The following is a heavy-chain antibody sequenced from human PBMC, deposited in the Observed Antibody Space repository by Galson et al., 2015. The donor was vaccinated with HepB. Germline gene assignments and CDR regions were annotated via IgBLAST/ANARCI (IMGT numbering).Heavy chain of an antibody. CDR1: GGTFSSYA. CDR2: IIPIFGTA. Sequence: SVKVSCKASGGTFSSYAISWVRQAPGQGLEWMGGIIPIFGTANYAQKFQGRVTITADESTSTAYMELSSLRSEDTAVYYCARDSVAGNSGWRFYWYFDLWSRGTLVTVSS. CDR3: ARDSVAGNSGWRFYWYFDL. V-gene: IGHV1-69*13. D-gene: IGHD6-19*01. J-gene: IGHJ2*01.